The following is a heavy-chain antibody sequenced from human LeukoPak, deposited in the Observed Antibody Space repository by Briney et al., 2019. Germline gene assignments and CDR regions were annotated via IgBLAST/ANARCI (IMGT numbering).Heavy chain of an antibody. CDR3: ARGNVVVPAAITRYYGSGSRYYLDY. Sequence: SETLSLTCTVSGGSISSYYWSWIRQPAGKGLEWIGRIYTSGSTNYNPSLKSRVTMSVDTSKNQFSLKLSSVTAADTAVYYCARGNVVVPAAITRYYGSGSRYYLDYWGQGTLVTVSS. D-gene: IGHD2-2*01. V-gene: IGHV4-4*07. J-gene: IGHJ4*02. CDR1: GGSISSYY. CDR2: IYTSGST.